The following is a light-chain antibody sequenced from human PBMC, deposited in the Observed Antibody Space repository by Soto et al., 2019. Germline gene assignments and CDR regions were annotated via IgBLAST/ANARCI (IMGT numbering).Light chain of an antibody. CDR3: QQSYMDPIT. J-gene: IGKJ5*01. V-gene: IGKV1-39*01. CDR2: DAS. CDR1: QSISTY. Sequence: DIQMNQSPSSLSASVGNRVTITCRASQSISTYLNWYQKKPGKAPNLLIYDASRLQSGVPSRFSGSGGGTDFTLSISSVQPEDFATYFCQQSYMDPITFGQGTRLEI.